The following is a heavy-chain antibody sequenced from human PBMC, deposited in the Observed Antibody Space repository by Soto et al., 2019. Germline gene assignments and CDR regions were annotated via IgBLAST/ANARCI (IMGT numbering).Heavy chain of an antibody. V-gene: IGHV4-31*03. Sequence: QVQLQESGPGLVKPSQTLSLTCTVSGGSISSGGYYWSWIRQHPGKGLEWIGYFYYSGSTYYNPSLKSRVTISVDTSKNQFSLKLSSVTAADTAVYYCARDLRFRGFYGMDVWGQGTTVTVSS. CDR2: FYYSGST. D-gene: IGHD3-10*01. J-gene: IGHJ6*02. CDR1: GGSISSGGYY. CDR3: ARDLRFRGFYGMDV.